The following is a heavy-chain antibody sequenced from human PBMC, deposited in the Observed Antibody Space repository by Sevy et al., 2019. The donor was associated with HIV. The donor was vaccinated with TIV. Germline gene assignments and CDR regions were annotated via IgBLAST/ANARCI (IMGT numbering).Heavy chain of an antibody. D-gene: IGHD3-22*01. V-gene: IGHV3-7*01. CDR2: VKQDMSEK. Sequence: GGSLRLSCATSGFTFSSNWMTWVRQAPGKGLEWVANVKQDMSEKYYADSVKGRFTISRDNAKNSLYLVMNSLRAEDTAVYYCARAQQITMLVVIGGLYFDFWGQGTLVTVSS. J-gene: IGHJ4*02. CDR1: GFTFSSNW. CDR3: ARAQQITMLVVIGGLYFDF.